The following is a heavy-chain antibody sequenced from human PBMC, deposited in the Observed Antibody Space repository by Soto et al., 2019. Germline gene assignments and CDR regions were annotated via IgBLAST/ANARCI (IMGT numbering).Heavy chain of an antibody. J-gene: IGHJ4*02. CDR2: ISGRGSTI. Sequence: PGGSLRLSCVASGFTFSRYEINWVRQAPGKGLEWVSYISGRGSTIYYADSVKGRFTISRDNATNSVYLQMNSLRAEDTAVYYCARVEVGAGLALDSWGQGTLVTVSS. V-gene: IGHV3-48*03. CDR1: GFTFSRYE. D-gene: IGHD1-26*01. CDR3: ARVEVGAGLALDS.